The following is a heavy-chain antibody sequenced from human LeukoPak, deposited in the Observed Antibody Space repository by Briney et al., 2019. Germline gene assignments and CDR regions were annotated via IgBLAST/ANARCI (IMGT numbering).Heavy chain of an antibody. J-gene: IGHJ4*02. D-gene: IGHD3-22*01. CDR2: IIPIFGTA. Sequence: SLKVSCKASGGTFSSYAISWVRQAPGQRLEWMGGIIPIFGTANYAQKFQGRVTITADESTSTAYMELSSLRSEDTAVYYCAYYDSSGPDYWGQGTLVTVSS. V-gene: IGHV1-69*13. CDR3: AYYDSSGPDY. CDR1: GGTFSSYA.